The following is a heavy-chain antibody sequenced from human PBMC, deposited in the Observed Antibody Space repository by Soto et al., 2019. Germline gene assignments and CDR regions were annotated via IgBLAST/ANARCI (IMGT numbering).Heavy chain of an antibody. J-gene: IGHJ6*02. CDR2: ISGSSGYT. CDR1: GFTFSDSY. CDR3: ARDRGGYGPPDV. D-gene: IGHD3-10*01. Sequence: QVQLVESGGGLVKPGGSLRLSCAASGFTFSDSYMSWIRQAPGKGLQWVAYISGSSGYTAYADSVKGRFTISRDNAKNSLYLQMNSLRAEDTAVYYCARDRGGYGPPDVWGQGTTVTVSS. V-gene: IGHV3-11*06.